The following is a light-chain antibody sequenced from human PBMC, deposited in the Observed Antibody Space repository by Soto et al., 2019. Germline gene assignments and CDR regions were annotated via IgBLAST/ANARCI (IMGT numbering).Light chain of an antibody. CDR1: SGYSNYK. V-gene: IGLV9-49*01. CDR3: GTEHAGGTNFVSWV. CDR2: VGTGGIVG. Sequence: QAVVTQPPSASASLGASVTLTCTLSSGYSNYKVDWYQQSPGKGPPFVMRVGTGGIVGSKGDGIPDRFSVLGSGLNRYLTINSIQEEDASDYYCGTEHAGGTNFVSWVFGGGTKLTVL. J-gene: IGLJ3*02.